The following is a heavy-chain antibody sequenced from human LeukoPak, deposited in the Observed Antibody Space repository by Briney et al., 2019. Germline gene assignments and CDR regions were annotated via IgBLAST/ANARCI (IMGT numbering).Heavy chain of an antibody. V-gene: IGHV4-39*07. D-gene: IGHD3-22*01. CDR2: IYYSGST. CDR3: ARDPTGITMNY. Sequence: SETLSLTCTVSGGPISSSSYYWGWIRQPPGKGLEWIGSIYYSGSTYYNPSLKSRVTISVDTSKNQFSLKLSSVTAADTAVYYCARDPTGITMNYWGQGTLVTVSS. J-gene: IGHJ4*02. CDR1: GGPISSSSYY.